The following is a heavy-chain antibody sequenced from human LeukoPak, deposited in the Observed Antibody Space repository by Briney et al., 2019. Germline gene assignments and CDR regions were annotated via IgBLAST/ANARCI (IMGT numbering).Heavy chain of an antibody. CDR1: GGSFSGYY. CDR3: ARGRIRYYDILTGLTPGWFDP. V-gene: IGHV4-34*01. D-gene: IGHD3-9*01. CDR2: INHSGST. J-gene: IGHJ5*02. Sequence: SEALSLTCAVYGGSFSGYYWSWIRQPPGKGLEWIGEINHSGSTNYNPSLKSRVTISVDTSKNQFSLKLSSVTAADTAVYYCARGRIRYYDILTGLTPGWFDPWGQGTLVTVSP.